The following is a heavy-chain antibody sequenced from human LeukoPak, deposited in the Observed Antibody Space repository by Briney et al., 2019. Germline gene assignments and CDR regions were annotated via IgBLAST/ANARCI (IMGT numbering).Heavy chain of an antibody. Sequence: SETLSLTCTVSGGSISSSSYYWGWNRPPPGKGLEWIVSIYYSGSTYYNPSLKSRVTISVDTSKNQFSLKLSSVTAADTAVYYCARGRVGAKYHFDYWGQGTLVTVSS. CDR2: IYYSGST. V-gene: IGHV4-39*07. CDR3: ARGRVGAKYHFDY. CDR1: GGSISSSSYY. D-gene: IGHD1-26*01. J-gene: IGHJ4*02.